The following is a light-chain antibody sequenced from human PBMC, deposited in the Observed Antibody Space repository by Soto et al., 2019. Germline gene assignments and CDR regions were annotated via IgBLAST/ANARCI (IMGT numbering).Light chain of an antibody. Sequence: QSVLTQPPSVSGAPGQRVTISCTGSSSNIGAGYDVHWYQQLPGTAPKLLIYGNSNRPSGVPDRFSGSKSGTSASLAITGLQAEDEADYYCQSYDRSLSGHVVLGGGTKVTVL. V-gene: IGLV1-40*01. CDR3: QSYDRSLSGHVV. J-gene: IGLJ2*01. CDR2: GNS. CDR1: SSNIGAGYD.